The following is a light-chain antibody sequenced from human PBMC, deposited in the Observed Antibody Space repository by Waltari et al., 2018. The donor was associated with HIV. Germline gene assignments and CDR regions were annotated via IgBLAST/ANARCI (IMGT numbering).Light chain of an antibody. J-gene: IGLJ2*01. Sequence: SSDLTQPPSVSVSPGQTANITCSGGSLPKHYTYWYQQKPGQVPVFIISKDSYRPPASPERFSCSSSGTTATLTISGVQAGDEADYYCQSTDKTGTLIVFGGGTKLTV. CDR2: KDS. V-gene: IGLV3-25*03. CDR1: SLPKHY. CDR3: QSTDKTGTLIV.